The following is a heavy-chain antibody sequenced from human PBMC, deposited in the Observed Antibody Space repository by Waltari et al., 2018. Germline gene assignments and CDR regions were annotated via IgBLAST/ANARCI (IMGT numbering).Heavy chain of an antibody. V-gene: IGHV1-46*02. J-gene: IGHJ4*02. D-gene: IGHD4-17*01. CDR3: ARDRGFGDYILGY. Sequence: QVQLVQSGPEVRNPGASVKVSCKASGYNFNNPYIYWVRQAPGQGLEWMGLFNPSGGTTTYAQKFQGRLTMARDTSATTVYMELNDLTPGDSALYSCARDRGFGDYILGYWGQGTLVVVS. CDR1: GYNFNNPY. CDR2: FNPSGGTT.